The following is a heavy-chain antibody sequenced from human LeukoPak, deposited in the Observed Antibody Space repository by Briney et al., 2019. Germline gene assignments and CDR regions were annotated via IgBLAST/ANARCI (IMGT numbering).Heavy chain of an antibody. Sequence: PGGSLRLSCTASGFTFGDYAMSWVRQAPGKGLEWVGFIRSKAYGGTTEYAASVKGRFTISRDDSKSIAYLQMNSLKTEETAVYYCTRARRYFDWLLYYFEYWGQGTLVTVSS. D-gene: IGHD3-9*01. J-gene: IGHJ4*02. CDR3: TRARRYFDWLLYYFEY. CDR2: IRSKAYGGTT. V-gene: IGHV3-49*04. CDR1: GFTFGDYA.